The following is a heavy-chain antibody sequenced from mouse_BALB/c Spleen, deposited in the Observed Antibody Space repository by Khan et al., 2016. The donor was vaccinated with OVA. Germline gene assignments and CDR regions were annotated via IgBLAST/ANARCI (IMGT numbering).Heavy chain of an antibody. Sequence: QVQLQQPGAELVKPGASVQLSCKASGYTFSSYWMLWVKQRPGQGLQWIGEINPSNGRTNYNEKFKNKATLTVDTSSSTAYMQLSSLTSKDSAVYYCARSTMITTEFIYWGQGTLVTVSA. D-gene: IGHD2-4*01. V-gene: IGHV1S81*02. CDR3: ARSTMITTEFIY. CDR1: GYTFSSYW. J-gene: IGHJ3*01. CDR2: INPSNGRT.